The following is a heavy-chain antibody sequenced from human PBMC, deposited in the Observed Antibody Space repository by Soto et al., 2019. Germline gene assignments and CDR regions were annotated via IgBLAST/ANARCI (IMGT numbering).Heavy chain of an antibody. CDR3: ARLAGLADSYYYMDV. CDR1: GSTFTTYW. V-gene: IGHV5-51*01. CDR2: IYPGDSDT. D-gene: IGHD6-19*01. J-gene: IGHJ6*03. Sequence: PGESLKISCKGFGSTFTTYWIAWVRQMPGKGLEWMGIIYPGDSDTRYSPSFQGQVTFSADKSISTAYLQWSSLKASDTAMYYCARLAGLADSYYYMDVWGKGTTVTVSS.